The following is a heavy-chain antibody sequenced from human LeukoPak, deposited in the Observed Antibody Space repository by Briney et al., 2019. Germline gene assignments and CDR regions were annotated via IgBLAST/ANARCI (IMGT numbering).Heavy chain of an antibody. J-gene: IGHJ6*02. CDR3: AKDIKAAWFGESDHYGMDV. CDR2: ISWNSGSI. V-gene: IGHV3-9*01. D-gene: IGHD3-10*01. Sequence: PGGSLRLSCAASGFTFDDYAMHWVRQAPGKGLEWVAGISWNSGSIGYADSVKGRFTISRDNAKNSLYLQMNSLRAEDTALYYCAKDIKAAWFGESDHYGMDVWGQGTTVTVSS. CDR1: GFTFDDYA.